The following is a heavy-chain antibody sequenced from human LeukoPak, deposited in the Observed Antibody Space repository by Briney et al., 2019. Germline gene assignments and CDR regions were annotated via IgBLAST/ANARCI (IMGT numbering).Heavy chain of an antibody. CDR2: INSDGSTT. V-gene: IGHV3-74*01. D-gene: IGHD1-1*01. J-gene: IGHJ4*02. CDR3: ARGLSGYTSALGY. CDR1: GFTFSSYW. Sequence: GGSLRLSCAASGFTFSSYWMHWVRQAPGKGLVWVSRINSDGSTTNYADSVKGRFTISRDNAKNTLYLQMNSLRAEDTGLYFCARGLSGYTSALGYWGQGILVTVSS.